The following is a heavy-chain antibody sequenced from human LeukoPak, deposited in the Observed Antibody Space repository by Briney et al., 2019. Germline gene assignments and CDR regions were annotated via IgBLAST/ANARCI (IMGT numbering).Heavy chain of an antibody. Sequence: TVKVSCKASGGTFSSYAISWVRQAPGQGLEWMGRIIPILGIANYAQKFQGRVTITADKSTSTAYMELSSLRSEDTAAYYCARDSSAMVIRWGQGTLVTVSS. CDR1: GGTFSSYA. V-gene: IGHV1-69*04. CDR2: IIPILGIA. CDR3: ARDSSAMVIR. J-gene: IGHJ4*02. D-gene: IGHD5-18*01.